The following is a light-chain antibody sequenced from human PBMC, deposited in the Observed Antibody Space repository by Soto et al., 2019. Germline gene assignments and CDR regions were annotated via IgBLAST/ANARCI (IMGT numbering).Light chain of an antibody. J-gene: IGLJ2*01. CDR2: DVS. Sequence: QSALTQPRSVSGSPGQSVTISCTGTSSDVGGYNFVSWYQHHPGKAPKLLIYDVSKWPLGVPDRFSGSKSGNTASLTISGLQAEDEADYYCCSYAGTYTFVVVFGGGTKLTVL. CDR3: CSYAGTYTFVVV. V-gene: IGLV2-11*01. CDR1: SSDVGGYNF.